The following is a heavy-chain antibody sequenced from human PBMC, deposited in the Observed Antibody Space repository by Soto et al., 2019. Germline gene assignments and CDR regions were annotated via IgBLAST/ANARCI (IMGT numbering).Heavy chain of an antibody. Sequence: GGSLRLSCEASGFIVSSSYMSWVRQAPGKGLEYVSAISSNGGSTYYANSVKGRFTISRDNSKNTLYLQMGSLRVEDTAVYYCAKDPYASAGATGPYAMDVWGQGTTVTVSS. J-gene: IGHJ6*02. CDR2: ISSNGGST. CDR1: GFIVSSSY. V-gene: IGHV3-64*01. CDR3: AKDPYASAGATGPYAMDV. D-gene: IGHD6-13*01.